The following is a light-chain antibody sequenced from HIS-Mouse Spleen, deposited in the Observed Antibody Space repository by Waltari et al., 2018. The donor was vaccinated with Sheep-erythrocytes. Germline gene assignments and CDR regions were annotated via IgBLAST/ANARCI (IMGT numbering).Light chain of an antibody. CDR2: DVS. Sequence: QSALTQPRSVSGSPGQSVPIPCPGPSSDVGGYHYVSWYQQHPGKAPKLMIYDVSKRPAGVPDRFSGSKSGNTASLTISGLQAEDEADYYCCSYAGSYNHVFATGTKVTVL. CDR3: CSYAGSYNHV. V-gene: IGLV2-11*01. CDR1: SSDVGGYHY. J-gene: IGLJ1*01.